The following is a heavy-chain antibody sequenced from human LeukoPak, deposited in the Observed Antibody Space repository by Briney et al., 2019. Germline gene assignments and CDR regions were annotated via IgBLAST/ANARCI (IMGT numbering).Heavy chain of an antibody. V-gene: IGHV3-30-3*01. Sequence: GRSLRLSCAASGFTFSSYAMHWVRQAPGKGLEWVAVISYDGSNKYYADSVKGRFTISRDNSKNTLYLQMNSLRAEDTAVYYCARGRGTTLGYWGQGTLVTVSS. J-gene: IGHJ4*02. CDR3: ARGRGTTLGY. CDR2: ISYDGSNK. D-gene: IGHD1-1*01. CDR1: GFTFSSYA.